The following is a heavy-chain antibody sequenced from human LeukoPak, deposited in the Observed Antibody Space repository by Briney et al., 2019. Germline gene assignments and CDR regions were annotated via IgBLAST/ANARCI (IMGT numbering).Heavy chain of an antibody. CDR2: ISTSSSNK. V-gene: IGHV3-11*05. D-gene: IGHD5-24*01. Sequence: PGGSLRLSCAASGFSFSDYYMSWIRQAPGKGLEWVSYISTSSSNKNYADSVKGRFSISRDNAKNSLYLQMNSLRAEDTAVYYCARGAQADGYWGQGTLVTVSS. J-gene: IGHJ4*02. CDR3: ARGAQADGY. CDR1: GFSFSDYY.